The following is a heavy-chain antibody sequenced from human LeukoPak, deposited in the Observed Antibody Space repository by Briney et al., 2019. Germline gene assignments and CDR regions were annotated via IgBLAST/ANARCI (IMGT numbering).Heavy chain of an antibody. D-gene: IGHD3-22*01. CDR1: HVSINSYY. CDR2: IYYSGST. V-gene: IGHV4-59*01. J-gene: IGHJ4*02. CDR3: VRRGYFDGSGLDH. Sequence: PSETLSLTCTVSHVSINSYYWSWIRQPPGKGLEWIGYIYYSGSTNYNPSLKSRVTISLDTSKNQLSLKLSSVTAADTAVYFCVRRGYFDGSGLDHWGQGTLVTDSS.